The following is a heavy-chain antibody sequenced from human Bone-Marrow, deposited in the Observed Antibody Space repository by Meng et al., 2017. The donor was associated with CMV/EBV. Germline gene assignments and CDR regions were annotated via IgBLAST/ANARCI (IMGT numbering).Heavy chain of an antibody. J-gene: IGHJ6*02. D-gene: IGHD4-11*01. CDR3: ARGDLFAVTTIYYYYGMDV. Sequence: SVKVSCKASGGTFSSYAISWVRQAPGQGLEWMGGIIPILGIANYAQKFQGRVTITADKSTSTAYMELSSLRSEDTAVYYCARGDLFAVTTIYYYYGMDVWGQGTTVTVYS. CDR1: GGTFSSYA. V-gene: IGHV1-69*10. CDR2: IIPILGIA.